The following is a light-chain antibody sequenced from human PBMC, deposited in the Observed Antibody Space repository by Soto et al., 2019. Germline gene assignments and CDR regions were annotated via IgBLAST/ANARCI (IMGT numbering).Light chain of an antibody. CDR1: QSVSSSY. Sequence: ILLTQSPGTLPLSPGERATLSCRASQSVSSSYLAWYQQKPGQAPSLLIYGASSRATGIPERFSGSGSGTDFTLTISRLEPEDFAVYYCQQYGSSFGQGTRLEIK. CDR2: GAS. J-gene: IGKJ5*01. V-gene: IGKV3-20*01. CDR3: QQYGSS.